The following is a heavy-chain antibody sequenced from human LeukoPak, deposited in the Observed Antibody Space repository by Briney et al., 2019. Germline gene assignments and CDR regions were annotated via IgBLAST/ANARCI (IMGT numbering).Heavy chain of an antibody. V-gene: IGHV1-18*01. J-gene: IGHJ4*02. CDR2: ISAYNGNT. CDR3: ATSVAGTFNFDY. D-gene: IGHD6-19*01. CDR1: GYTFTSYG. Sequence: ASVTVSCKASGYTFTSYGISWVRQAPGQGLEWMGWISAYNGNTNYAQKLQGRVTMTTDTSTSTAYMELRSLRSDDTAVYYCATSVAGTFNFDYWGQGTLVTVSS.